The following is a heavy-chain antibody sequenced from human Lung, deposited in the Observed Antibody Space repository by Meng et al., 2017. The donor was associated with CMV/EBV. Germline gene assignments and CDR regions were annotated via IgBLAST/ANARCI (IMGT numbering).Heavy chain of an antibody. CDR1: GFTFSSYG. CDR3: AKVRVGHCSSTSCDDY. J-gene: IGHJ4*02. Sequence: SCAASGFTFSSYGMHWVRQAPGKGLEWVAFIRYDGSNKYYADSVKGRFTISRDNSKNTLYLQMNSLRAEDTAVYYCAKVRVGHCSSTSCDDYWGQGXLGTVSS. D-gene: IGHD2-2*01. CDR2: IRYDGSNK. V-gene: IGHV3-30*02.